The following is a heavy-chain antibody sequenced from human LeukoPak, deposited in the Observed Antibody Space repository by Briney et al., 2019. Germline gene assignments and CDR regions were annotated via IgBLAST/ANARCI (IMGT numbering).Heavy chain of an antibody. V-gene: IGHV6-1*01. CDR3: VRAFRGFSGYDAFDI. Sequence: SQTLSLTCAISGDSVSSNTAAWNWIRQPPSRGPEWLGRTYYRSRWRSDYSVSVKGRITIDPDTSKNQFSLQLKSVTPEDTAVYYCVRAFRGFSGYDAFDIWGQGIMVTVSS. CDR1: GDSVSSNTAA. CDR2: TYYRSRWRS. J-gene: IGHJ3*02. D-gene: IGHD5-12*01.